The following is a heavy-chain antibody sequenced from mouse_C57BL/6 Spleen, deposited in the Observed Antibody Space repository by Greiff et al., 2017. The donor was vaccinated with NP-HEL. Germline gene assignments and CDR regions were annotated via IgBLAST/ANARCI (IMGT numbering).Heavy chain of an antibody. D-gene: IGHD1-1*01. V-gene: IGHV3-6*01. CDR3: ARERASITTLDY. CDR1: GYSITSGYY. Sequence: EVQLQQSGPGLVKPSQSLSLTCSVTGYSITSGYYWNWIRQFPGNKLEWMGYISYDGSNNYNPSLKNRISITRDTSKNQFFLTLNSVTTEDTATYYCARERASITTLDYWGQGTTLTVSS. CDR2: ISYDGSN. J-gene: IGHJ2*01.